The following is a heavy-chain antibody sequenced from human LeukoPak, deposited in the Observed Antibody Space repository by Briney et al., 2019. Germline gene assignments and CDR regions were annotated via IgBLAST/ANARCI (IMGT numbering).Heavy chain of an antibody. CDR1: GGSISGFY. J-gene: IGHJ4*02. Sequence: PSETLSPTCTVSGGSISGFYWSWIRQPPGKGLEWIGYIYYTGSTNYNPSLKSRVTISVDTSKNQFSLKLSSMTAADTAVYYCARDTIYSSSSGTEGVIDYWGQGTLVTVPS. V-gene: IGHV4-59*12. CDR3: ARDTIYSSSSGTEGVIDY. D-gene: IGHD6-6*01. CDR2: IYYTGST.